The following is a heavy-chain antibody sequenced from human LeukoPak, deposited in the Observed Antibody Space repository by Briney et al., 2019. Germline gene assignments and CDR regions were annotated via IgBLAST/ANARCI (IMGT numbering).Heavy chain of an antibody. CDR2: IKSKTHGGTT. J-gene: IGHJ4*02. Sequence: GGSLRLSCAASGFSFKNVWMSWVRQAPGKGLEWVGRIKSKTHGGTTDYAAAVKGRFTTSRDDSKSTLYLQMNSLKTEDTALYYCTTWNYDILTGYSIWGQGTLVTVSS. CDR1: GFSFKNVW. CDR3: TTWNYDILTGYSI. D-gene: IGHD3-9*01. V-gene: IGHV3-15*01.